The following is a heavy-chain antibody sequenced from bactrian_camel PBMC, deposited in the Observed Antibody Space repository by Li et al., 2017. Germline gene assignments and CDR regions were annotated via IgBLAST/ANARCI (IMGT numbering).Heavy chain of an antibody. J-gene: IGHJ6*01. CDR3: AARGPYCYTKLSVRDFTY. D-gene: IGHD2*01. V-gene: IGHV3S63*01. CDR1: GSTYGNCV. CDR2: IATGSGNT. Sequence: HVQLVESGGGSVQAGGSLRLSCVVSGSTYGNCVAWFRQAPGKEREGVARIATGSGNTYYADSVKGRFTISQDNAKNTVYLQMNSLKPEDTAMYYCAARGPYCYTKLSVRDFTYWGQGTQVTVS.